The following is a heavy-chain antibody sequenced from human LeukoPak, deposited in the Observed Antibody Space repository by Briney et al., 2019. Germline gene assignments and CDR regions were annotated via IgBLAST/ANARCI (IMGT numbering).Heavy chain of an antibody. CDR3: ARGSPLGGN. V-gene: IGHV3-48*01. CDR2: ISGSSGII. J-gene: IGHJ4*02. Sequence: GGSLRLSCAASEFTFNTYTMNWVRQAPGKGLEWVSYISGSSGIIDYADSVRGRFTISRDNAKNSLYLQMNSLRAEDTAVYYCARGSPLGGNWGQRTLVTVSS. CDR1: EFTFNTYT.